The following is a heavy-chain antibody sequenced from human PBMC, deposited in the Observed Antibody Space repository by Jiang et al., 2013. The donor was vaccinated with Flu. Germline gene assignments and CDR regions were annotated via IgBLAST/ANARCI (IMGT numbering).Heavy chain of an antibody. Sequence: GSGLVKPSETLSLTRTVSGDSVSSSGFFWGWIRQPPGKGLQWIGSIYYTGGTYYNPSLESRVTISVDRSNNQFSLKLISVSASDTAVYYCARQRGYTPRGYFDSWGQGTLVTVSS. J-gene: IGHJ4*02. D-gene: IGHD5-18*01. CDR3: ARQRGYTPRGYFDS. CDR1: GDSVSSSGFF. CDR2: IYYTGGT. V-gene: IGHV4-39*01.